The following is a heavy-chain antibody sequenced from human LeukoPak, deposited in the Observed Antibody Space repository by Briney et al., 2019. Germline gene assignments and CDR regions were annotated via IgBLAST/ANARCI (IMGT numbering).Heavy chain of an antibody. Sequence: PGGSLRLSCAASGFTFSSYSMNWVRQAPGKGLEWVSYISSSSSMIYYADSVKGRFTISRDNAKNSLYPQMKSLRDEDTAIYYCARDYGDLPARVPYFDYWGQGTLVTVSS. J-gene: IGHJ4*02. CDR2: ISSSSSMI. V-gene: IGHV3-48*02. CDR1: GFTFSSYS. D-gene: IGHD4-17*01. CDR3: ARDYGDLPARVPYFDY.